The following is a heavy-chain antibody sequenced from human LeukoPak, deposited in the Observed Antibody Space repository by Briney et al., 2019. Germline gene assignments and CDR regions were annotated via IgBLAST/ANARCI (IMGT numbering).Heavy chain of an antibody. CDR2: ISYDGSNK. V-gene: IGHV3-30*18. Sequence: GGSLRLSCAASGFTFSSYGMHWVRQAPGKGLEWVAVISYDGSNKYYADSVKGRFTISRDNSKNTLYLQMNSLRAEDTAVYYCVKAIHRGYSYGYYYYYGMDVWGQGTTVTVSS. D-gene: IGHD5-18*01. CDR1: GFTFSSYG. CDR3: VKAIHRGYSYGYYYYYGMDV. J-gene: IGHJ6*02.